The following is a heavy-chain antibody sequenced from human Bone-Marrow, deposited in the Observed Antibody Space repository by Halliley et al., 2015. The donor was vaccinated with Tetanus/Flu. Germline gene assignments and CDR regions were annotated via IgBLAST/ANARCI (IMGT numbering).Heavy chain of an antibody. J-gene: IGHJ4*02. V-gene: IGHV4-59*08. Sequence: TLSLTCTVSGGSMSGYYLNWIRQPPGKGLEWLGLISYSGSTNYNPSLKSRVTISVDTSKNQFSLRVTSLTAADTAVYYCARHPHRAAAGPFDNWGQGTLVGVSS. CDR2: ISYSGST. CDR1: GGSMSGYY. CDR3: ARHPHRAAAGPFDN. D-gene: IGHD6-13*01.